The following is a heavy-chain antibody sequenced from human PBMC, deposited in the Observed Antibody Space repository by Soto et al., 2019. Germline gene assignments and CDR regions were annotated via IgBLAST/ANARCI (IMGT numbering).Heavy chain of an antibody. CDR1: GVSISSIYW. J-gene: IGHJ4*02. Sequence: PSETLSLTCAVSGVSISSIYWWSWVRQPPGKGLEWIGEIYHSGSTNYNPSLKSRVTISIDKSKNQFSLKLSSVTAADTAVYYCARDPDGDIPINYWGQGTLVTVSS. D-gene: IGHD4-17*01. V-gene: IGHV4-4*02. CDR2: IYHSGST. CDR3: ARDPDGDIPINY.